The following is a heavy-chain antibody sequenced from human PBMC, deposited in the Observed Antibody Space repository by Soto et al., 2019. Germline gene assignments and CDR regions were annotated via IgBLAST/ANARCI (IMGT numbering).Heavy chain of an antibody. CDR1: GGSISSSSYY. V-gene: IGHV4-39*01. J-gene: IGHJ4*02. CDR3: ARLRTSAGDYFDY. Sequence: SETLSLTCTVSGGSISSSSYYWGWIRQPPGKGLEWIGSIYYSGSTYYNPSLKSRVTISVDTSKNQFSLKLSSVTAADTAVYYCARLRTSAGDYFDYWGQGTLVTSPQ. CDR2: IYYSGST. D-gene: IGHD6-13*01.